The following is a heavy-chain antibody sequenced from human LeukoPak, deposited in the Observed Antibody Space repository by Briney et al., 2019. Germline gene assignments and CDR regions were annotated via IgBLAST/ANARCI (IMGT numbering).Heavy chain of an antibody. Sequence: GGSLRLSCAASGFTVSSNYMSWVRQAPGKGLEWVSVIYSGGSTYYADSVKGRFTISRDNSKNTLYLQMNSLRAEDTAVYYCARGKGYSSSWYQGYYYYMDVWGKGTTVTVSS. J-gene: IGHJ6*03. V-gene: IGHV3-66*01. CDR3: ARGKGYSSSWYQGYYYYMDV. D-gene: IGHD6-13*01. CDR1: GFTVSSNY. CDR2: IYSGGST.